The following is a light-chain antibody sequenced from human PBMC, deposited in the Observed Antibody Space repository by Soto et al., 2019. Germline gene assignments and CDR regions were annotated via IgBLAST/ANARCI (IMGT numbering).Light chain of an antibody. J-gene: IGKJ4*01. V-gene: IGKV3-20*01. Sequence: EIVLTQSPGTLSLSPGERATLSCRASQSVSSRYLAWYQQKAGQAPRLLIYGASSRATGIPDRFSGSGSGTDFTLTIIRLEPEDFAVYYWQQYGSSPPITFGGGTKVEIK. CDR1: QSVSSRY. CDR2: GAS. CDR3: QQYGSSPPIT.